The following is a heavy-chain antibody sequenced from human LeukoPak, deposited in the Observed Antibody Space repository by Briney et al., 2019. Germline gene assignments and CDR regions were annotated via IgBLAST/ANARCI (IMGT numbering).Heavy chain of an antibody. Sequence: GGSLRLSCGASGFTFSNYWMSWVRQAPGKGLEWVINISQDGSGKNYADSVEGRFTISRDNAKNSLYLQMNSLRAEDTAVYYCARDCYGDYGFDSWGQGTLVTVSS. D-gene: IGHD4-17*01. CDR1: GFTFSNYW. CDR2: ISQDGSGK. V-gene: IGHV3-7*01. J-gene: IGHJ4*02. CDR3: ARDCYGDYGFDS.